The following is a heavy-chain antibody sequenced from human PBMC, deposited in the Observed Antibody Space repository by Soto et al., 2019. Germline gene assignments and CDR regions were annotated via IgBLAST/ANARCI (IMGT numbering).Heavy chain of an antibody. CDR3: ACELDIAPPRIDY. J-gene: IGHJ4*02. Sequence: QLQLQESGPGLVKPSETLSLTCTVSGGSISSSSYYWGWIRQPPGKGLEWIGSIYYSGSTYYNPSLKSRVTISVDTSKNQFSLKLSSVTAADTAVYYCACELDIAPPRIDYWGQGTLVTVSS. D-gene: IGHD5-12*01. CDR2: IYYSGST. V-gene: IGHV4-39*01. CDR1: GGSISSSSYY.